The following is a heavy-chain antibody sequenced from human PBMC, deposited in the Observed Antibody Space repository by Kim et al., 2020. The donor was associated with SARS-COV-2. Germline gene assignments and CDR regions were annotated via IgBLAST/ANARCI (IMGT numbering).Heavy chain of an antibody. CDR3: ARVETQRGYYDSSGSGGFDI. J-gene: IGHJ3*02. V-gene: IGHV4-30-4*01. D-gene: IGHD3-22*01. CDR2: IYYSGST. CDR1: GGSISSGDYY. Sequence: SETLSLTCTVSGGSISSGDYYWSWIRQPPGKGLEWIGYIYYSGSTYYNPSLKSRVTISVDTSKNQFSLKLSSVTAADTAVYYCARVETQRGYYDSSGSGGFDIWGQGTMVTVSS.